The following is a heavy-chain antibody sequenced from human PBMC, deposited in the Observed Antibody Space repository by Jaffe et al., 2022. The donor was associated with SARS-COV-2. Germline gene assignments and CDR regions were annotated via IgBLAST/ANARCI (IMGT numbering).Heavy chain of an antibody. CDR2: ISYDGSNK. J-gene: IGHJ4*02. D-gene: IGHD4-17*01. Sequence: QVQLVESGGGVVQPGRSLRLSCAASGFTFSSYAMHWVRQAPGKGLEWVAVISYDGSNKYYADSVKGRFTISRDNSKNTLYLQMNSLRAEDTAVYYCARDEGYGDYALSYWGQGTLVTVSS. V-gene: IGHV3-30-3*01. CDR3: ARDEGYGDYALSY. CDR1: GFTFSSYA.